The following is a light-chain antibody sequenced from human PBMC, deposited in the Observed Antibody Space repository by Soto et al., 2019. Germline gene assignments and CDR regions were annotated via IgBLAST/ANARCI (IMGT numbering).Light chain of an antibody. CDR1: QSVSSN. V-gene: IGKV3-15*01. Sequence: EIVMTQSPATLSVSPGERATLSCRASQSVSSNLAWYQQKPGQAPRLLIYGASTRATGIPARFSGSGSGTEFTLTISSLQSEDFAVYYSQQKNNWPPWTFGQGTKVEIK. CDR3: QQKNNWPPWT. J-gene: IGKJ1*01. CDR2: GAS.